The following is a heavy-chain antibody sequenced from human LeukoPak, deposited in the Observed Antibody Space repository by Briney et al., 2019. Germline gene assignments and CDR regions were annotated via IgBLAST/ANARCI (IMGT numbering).Heavy chain of an antibody. Sequence: GGSLRLSCAASGFTFSSYSMNWVRQAPGKGLEWVSSISSSSSYIYYADSVKGRFTISRDNAKNSLYLQMNGLRAEDTAVYYCARVAGPGGHFDYWGQGTLVTVSS. CDR3: ARVAGPGGHFDY. J-gene: IGHJ4*02. CDR2: ISSSSSYI. CDR1: GFTFSSYS. V-gene: IGHV3-21*01. D-gene: IGHD6-19*01.